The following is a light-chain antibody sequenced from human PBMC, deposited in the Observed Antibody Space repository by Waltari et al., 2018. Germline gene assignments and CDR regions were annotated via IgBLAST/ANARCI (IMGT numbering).Light chain of an antibody. J-gene: IGKJ1*01. V-gene: IGKV6-21*01. Sequence: EIVLTQSPDFQSATPKERVTITCRASQSIASNLHWYQQKAAQSPKLLIKYATQSFSGVPSRFSGRGSGTYFTLTINGLEAEDAATYYCHQSSSFPWTFGQGTKVEIK. CDR3: HQSSSFPWT. CDR1: QSIASN. CDR2: YAT.